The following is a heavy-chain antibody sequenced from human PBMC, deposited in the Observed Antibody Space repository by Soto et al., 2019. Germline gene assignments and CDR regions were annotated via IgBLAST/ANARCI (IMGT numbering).Heavy chain of an antibody. Sequence: QVQLQQWGAGLLKPSETLSLTCAVYGGSFSGYYWSWIRQPPGKGLEWIGEISHSGSTNYNPSLKTQVTISVDTSKNQFSLTLSSVTAADTAVYYCARSPLSAVSYYYYYMDVWGKGTTVTVSS. CDR2: ISHSGST. CDR1: GGSFSGYY. V-gene: IGHV4-34*01. J-gene: IGHJ6*03. CDR3: ARSPLSAVSYYYYYMDV.